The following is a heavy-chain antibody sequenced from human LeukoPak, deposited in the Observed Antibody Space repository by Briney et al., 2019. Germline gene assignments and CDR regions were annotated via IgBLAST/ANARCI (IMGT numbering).Heavy chain of an antibody. CDR3: ARGGVVQYSNFDY. Sequence: GGSLRLSCAASGFTVSSNYMSWVRQAPGERLEWVSVIYSGGSTYYADSVKGRFTISRDSSKNTLYLQMNSLRAEDTSVYYCARGGVVQYSNFDYWGQGTLVTVSS. V-gene: IGHV3-53*01. D-gene: IGHD2-15*01. CDR1: GFTVSSNY. J-gene: IGHJ4*02. CDR2: IYSGGST.